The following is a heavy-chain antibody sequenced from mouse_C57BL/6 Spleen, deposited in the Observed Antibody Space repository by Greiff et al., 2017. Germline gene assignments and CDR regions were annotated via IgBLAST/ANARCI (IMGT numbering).Heavy chain of an antibody. CDR3: AKSRDYAMDY. D-gene: IGHD3-3*01. J-gene: IGHJ4*01. CDR2: ICRGGST. Sequence: QVQLKQSGPGLVQPSQSLSITCTVSGFSLTSYGVHWVRQSPGKGLEWLGVICRGGSTDYNAAFMSRLGITKDNSKSQVFFKMNSLQTDDTAIYYCAKSRDYAMDYWGQGTSVTVSS. V-gene: IGHV2-5*01. CDR1: GFSLTSYG.